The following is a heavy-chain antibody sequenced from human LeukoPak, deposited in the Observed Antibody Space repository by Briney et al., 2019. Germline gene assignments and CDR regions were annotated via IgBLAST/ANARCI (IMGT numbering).Heavy chain of an antibody. D-gene: IGHD6-19*01. Sequence: SETLSLTCAVYGGSFSGYYWSWIRQPPGKGLEWIGEINHSGSTNYNPSLKSRVTISVDTSKNQFSLKLSSVTAADMAVYYCARATYSSGWLVGYWGQGTLVTVSS. CDR1: GGSFSGYY. CDR3: ARATYSSGWLVGY. CDR2: INHSGST. J-gene: IGHJ4*02. V-gene: IGHV4-34*01.